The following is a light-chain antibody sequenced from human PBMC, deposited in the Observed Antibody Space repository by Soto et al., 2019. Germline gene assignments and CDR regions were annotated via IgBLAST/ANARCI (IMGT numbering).Light chain of an antibody. CDR1: SSDVGAYNY. CDR2: DVS. J-gene: IGLJ1*01. Sequence: QSVLTQPASVSGSPGQSITISCTGTSSDVGAYNYVSWYQQHPGKAPKLMIYDVSHRPSGVSHRFSGSKSGNTASLTISGLQAEDEADYYCQSSDSSLNVFGTGTKVTVL. CDR3: QSSDSSLNV. V-gene: IGLV2-14*01.